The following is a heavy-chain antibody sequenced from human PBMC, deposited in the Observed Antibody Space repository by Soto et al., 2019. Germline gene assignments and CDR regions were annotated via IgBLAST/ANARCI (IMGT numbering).Heavy chain of an antibody. V-gene: IGHV4-30-4*01. CDR3: ARLGGFGDKDGHPCDY. D-gene: IGHD3-10*01. CDR2: IYYSGST. J-gene: IGHJ4*02. CDR1: GGSISSGDYY. Sequence: QVQLQESGPGLVKPSQTLSLTCTVSGGSISSGDYYWSWIRQPPGKGLEWIGYIYYSGSTYYNPSLKSRVTISVDTSKNQFSLKLSSVTAADTAVYYCARLGGFGDKDGHPCDYWGQGTLVTVSS.